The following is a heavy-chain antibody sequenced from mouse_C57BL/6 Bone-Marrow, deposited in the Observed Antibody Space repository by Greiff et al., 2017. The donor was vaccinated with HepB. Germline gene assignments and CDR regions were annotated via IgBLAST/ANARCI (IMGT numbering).Heavy chain of an antibody. D-gene: IGHD1-1*01. Sequence: EAKVVESGGGLVQPGGSLKLSCAASGFTFSDYGMAWVRQAPRKGPEWVAFISNLAYSIYYADTVTGRFTISRENAKNTLYLEMSSLRSEDTAMYYCARRGSRGYYAMDYWGQGTSVTVSS. CDR3: ARRGSRGYYAMDY. J-gene: IGHJ4*01. CDR2: ISNLAYSI. CDR1: GFTFSDYG. V-gene: IGHV5-15*04.